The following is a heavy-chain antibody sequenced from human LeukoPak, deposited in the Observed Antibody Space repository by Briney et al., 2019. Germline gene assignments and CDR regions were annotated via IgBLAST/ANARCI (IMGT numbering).Heavy chain of an antibody. CDR1: GFTFSSYG. CDR2: ISGSGGST. J-gene: IGHJ4*02. CDR3: AKAVDVSGSYGYFDY. Sequence: PGGSLRLSCAASGFTFSSYGMHWVRQAPGKGLEWVSGISGSGGSTYYADSVKGRFTISRDNSKNTLYLQMNSLRAEDTAVYYCAKAVDVSGSYGYFDYWGQGTLVTVSS. D-gene: IGHD3-10*01. V-gene: IGHV3-23*01.